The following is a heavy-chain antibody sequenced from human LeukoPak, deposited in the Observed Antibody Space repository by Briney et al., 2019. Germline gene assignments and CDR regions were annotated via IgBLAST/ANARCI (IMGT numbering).Heavy chain of an antibody. CDR3: AREGTLTGTNTNDY. CDR1: GFTFSSYA. J-gene: IGHJ4*02. V-gene: IGHV3-30-3*01. CDR2: ISYDGSNK. D-gene: IGHD1-7*01. Sequence: GRSLRLSCAASGFTFSSYAMHWVRQAPGKGLEWVAVISYDGSNKYYADSVKGRFTISRDNSKNTLYLQMNSLRAEDTAVYYCAREGTLTGTNTNDYWGQGTLVTVSS.